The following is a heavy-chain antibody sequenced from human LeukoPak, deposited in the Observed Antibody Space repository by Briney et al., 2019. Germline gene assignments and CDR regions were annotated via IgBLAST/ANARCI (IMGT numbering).Heavy chain of an antibody. CDR1: GFTFNNYA. V-gene: IGHV3-23*01. J-gene: IGHJ4*02. Sequence: GGSLRLSCVASGFTFNNYAMSWVRQAPGKGLEWVSAIGDKGVDKKYADSVKGRFTISRDNAKNSLYLQMNSLRAEDTAVYYCARDYSSPGNFDYWGQGTLVTVSS. CDR3: ARDYSSPGNFDY. D-gene: IGHD6-13*01. CDR2: IGDKGVDK.